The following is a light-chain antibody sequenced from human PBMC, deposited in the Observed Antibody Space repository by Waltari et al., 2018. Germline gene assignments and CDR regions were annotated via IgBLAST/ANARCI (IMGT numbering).Light chain of an antibody. V-gene: IGKV3-20*01. CDR2: GTS. Sequence: CRASQSVATTLAWYQQKPGQAPRLLIYGTSSRATDIPDRFSGSGSGTDFSLTVSRLEPEDFAVYYCQHYVRLPATFGQGTKVEIK. CDR1: QSVATT. CDR3: QHYVRLPAT. J-gene: IGKJ1*01.